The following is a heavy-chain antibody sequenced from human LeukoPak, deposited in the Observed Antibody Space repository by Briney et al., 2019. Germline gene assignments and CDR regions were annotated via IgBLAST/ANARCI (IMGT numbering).Heavy chain of an antibody. D-gene: IGHD3-22*01. Sequence: ASVKVSCKASGYTFTGYYMHWVRQAPGQGLEWMGRINPNSGGTNYAQKFQGRVTMTRDTSISTAYMELSRLRSDDTAVYYFARDRGYYDSTDYWGQGTLVTVSS. CDR1: GYTFTGYY. CDR3: ARDRGYYDSTDY. CDR2: INPNSGGT. V-gene: IGHV1-2*06. J-gene: IGHJ4*02.